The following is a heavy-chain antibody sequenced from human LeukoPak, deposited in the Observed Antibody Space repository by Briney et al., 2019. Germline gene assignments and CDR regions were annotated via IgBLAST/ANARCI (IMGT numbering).Heavy chain of an antibody. CDR3: ARDREYYFDS. Sequence: GGSLRLSCAASGSALSDYYMSWIRQAPGKGLEWVSYISSSSIYTNYADSVKGRFTISRDNAKNSLYLQMNSLRAEDTAVYYCARDREYYFDSWGQGTLVTVSS. CDR1: GSALSDYY. V-gene: IGHV3-11*06. J-gene: IGHJ4*02. CDR2: ISSSSIYT.